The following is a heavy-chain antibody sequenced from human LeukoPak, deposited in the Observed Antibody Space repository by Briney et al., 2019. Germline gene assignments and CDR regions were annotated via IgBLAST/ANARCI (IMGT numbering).Heavy chain of an antibody. CDR2: INAGNGNT. D-gene: IGHD5-12*01. Sequence: ASVKVSCKASGYTFTSYAMHWVRQAPGQRLEWTGWINAGNGNTKYSQKFQGRVTITRDTSASTAYMELSSLRSEDTAVYYCARDRRWSGYDYGLNNWWFDPWGQGTLVTVSS. J-gene: IGHJ5*02. V-gene: IGHV1-3*01. CDR1: GYTFTSYA. CDR3: ARDRRWSGYDYGLNNWWFDP.